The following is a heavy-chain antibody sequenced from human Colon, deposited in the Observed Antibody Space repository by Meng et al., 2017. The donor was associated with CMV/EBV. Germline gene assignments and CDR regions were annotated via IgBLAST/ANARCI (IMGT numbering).Heavy chain of an antibody. CDR1: GSTFSDHY. CDR2: IDPDSGDT. J-gene: IGHJ4*02. D-gene: IGHD3-10*01. Sequence: VRLVLFGSEGKKPGAPVTASCKAAGSTFSDHYLHWVRQAPGQGLEWMAWIDPDSGDTNYAQKFQGRVTTTRDTSINTAYMELRRLRSDDTAVYFCARGGPLDGSGSPPPFGYWGQGTLVTVSS. V-gene: IGHV1-2*02. CDR3: ARGGPLDGSGSPPPFGY.